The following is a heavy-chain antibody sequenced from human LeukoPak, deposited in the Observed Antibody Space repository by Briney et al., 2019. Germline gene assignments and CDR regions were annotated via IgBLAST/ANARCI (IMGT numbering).Heavy chain of an antibody. J-gene: IGHJ4*02. CDR2: ISAYNGNI. CDR1: GYTFTSYG. CDR3: ARGSGGTDDFDY. V-gene: IGHV1-18*01. D-gene: IGHD3-10*01. Sequence: ASVKVSCKASGYTFTSYGISWVRQAPGQGLEWMGWISAYNGNINFAQRLQGRVTMTTDTSTSTAYVELRSLRSDDTAVYYCARGSGGTDDFDYWGQGTLVTVSS.